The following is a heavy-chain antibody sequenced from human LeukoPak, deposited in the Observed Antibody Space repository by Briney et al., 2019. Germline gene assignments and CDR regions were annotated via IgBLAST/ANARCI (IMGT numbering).Heavy chain of an antibody. V-gene: IGHV3-7*01. Sequence: PGGSLRLSCAASGFTFSSYWMSWVRQAPGKGLEWVANIKQDGSEKYYVDSVKGRFTISRDNSRNTLYLQMNSLRAEDTAVYYCARDTYYYDSSGFGGGFDYWGQGTLVTVSS. CDR3: ARDTYYYDSSGFGGGFDY. J-gene: IGHJ4*02. CDR1: GFTFSSYW. CDR2: IKQDGSEK. D-gene: IGHD3-22*01.